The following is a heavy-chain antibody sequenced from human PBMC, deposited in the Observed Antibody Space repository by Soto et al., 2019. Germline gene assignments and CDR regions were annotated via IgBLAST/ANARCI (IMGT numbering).Heavy chain of an antibody. V-gene: IGHV4-39*01. J-gene: IGHJ4*02. CDR3: ASHSGDYYVVY. Sequence: PSETLSITCTVSGGSISSYYWGWIRQPPGKGLEWIGSIYYSGSTYYNPSLKSRVTISVDTSKNQFSLKLSSVTAADTAVYYCASHSGDYYVVYWGQGTPVTVSS. CDR1: GGSISSYY. CDR2: IYYSGST. D-gene: IGHD1-26*01.